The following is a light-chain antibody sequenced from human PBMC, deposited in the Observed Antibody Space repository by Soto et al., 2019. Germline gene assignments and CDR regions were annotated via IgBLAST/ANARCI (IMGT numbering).Light chain of an antibody. V-gene: IGLV2-14*01. CDR2: DVN. CDR3: SSYTSSITLV. CDR1: SSDVGGYNY. J-gene: IGLJ2*01. Sequence: QSALTQPASVSGSPGQSITISCTGTSSDVGGYNYVSWYQQHPGKAPQLMIYDVNNRPSGVSNRFSGSKSGNTASLTISGLQAEDEGDYYCSSYTSSITLVFGGGTKVTVL.